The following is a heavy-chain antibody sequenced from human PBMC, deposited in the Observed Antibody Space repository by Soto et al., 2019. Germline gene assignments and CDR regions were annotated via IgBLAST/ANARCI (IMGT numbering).Heavy chain of an antibody. CDR3: AKAMEDIVVVVAATPFDY. CDR2: ISGSGGST. V-gene: IGHV3-23*01. D-gene: IGHD2-15*01. CDR1: GFTFSSYA. J-gene: IGHJ4*02. Sequence: GGSLRLSCAASGFTFSSYAMSWVRQAPGKGLEWVSAISGSGGSTYYADSVKGRFTISRDNSKNTLYLQMNSLRAEDTAVYYCAKAMEDIVVVVAATPFDYWGQGTLVTVSS.